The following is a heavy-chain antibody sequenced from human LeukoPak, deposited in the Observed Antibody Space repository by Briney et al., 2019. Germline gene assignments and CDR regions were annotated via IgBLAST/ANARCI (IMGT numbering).Heavy chain of an antibody. V-gene: IGHV4-39*01. CDR1: GGSISNDNYY. D-gene: IGHD2-21*01. Sequence: PSETLSLTCSVSGGSISNDNYYWGWIRQPPGKGLEWIGSIYNSGITYYNPSLKSRVTVSVDRPKNHFSLKLNSVTAADTAVYYCARHVASYDFDFWGQGILVTVSS. CDR2: IYNSGIT. CDR3: ARHVASYDFDF. J-gene: IGHJ4*02.